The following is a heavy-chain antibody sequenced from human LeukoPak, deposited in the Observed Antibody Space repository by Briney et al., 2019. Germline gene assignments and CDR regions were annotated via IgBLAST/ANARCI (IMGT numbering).Heavy chain of an antibody. V-gene: IGHV4-39*01. CDR2: IYYSGST. D-gene: IGHD3-3*01. Sequence: PSETLSLTCTVSGDSISSSSYYWGWIRQPPGKGLEWIGSIYYSGSTYYNPSLKSRVTISVDTSKNQFSLKLSSVTAADTAVYYCASLRSSYYDFWSGYLTDFDYWGQGTLVTVSS. CDR1: GDSISSSSYY. CDR3: ASLRSSYYDFWSGYLTDFDY. J-gene: IGHJ4*02.